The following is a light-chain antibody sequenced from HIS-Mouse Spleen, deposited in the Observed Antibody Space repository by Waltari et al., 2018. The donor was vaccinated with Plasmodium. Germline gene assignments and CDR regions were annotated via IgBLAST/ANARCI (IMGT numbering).Light chain of an antibody. J-gene: IGKJ3*01. CDR2: GAS. CDR1: QSVSSN. CDR3: QQYNNWSFT. V-gene: IGKV3-15*01. Sequence: EIVMTQSPATLSVSPGERATLSCRANQSVSSNLAWYKQKPGQAPRLLIYGASTRATGIPARFSGSGSGTEFTLTISSLQSEDFAVYYCQQYNNWSFTFGPGTKVDIK.